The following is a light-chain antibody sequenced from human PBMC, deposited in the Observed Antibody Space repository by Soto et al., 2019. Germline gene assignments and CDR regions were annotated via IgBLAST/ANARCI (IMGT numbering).Light chain of an antibody. J-gene: IGLJ2*01. V-gene: IGLV2-14*03. CDR1: NSDIGAFDY. CDR3: TSWATSSTLV. CDR2: AVS. Sequence: QSVLTQPASVSGSPGQSITISCTGTNSDIGAFDYVAWYQQHPGKAPKLMIFAVSYRPSGVSSRFSGSKSGNTASLTISGLQAEDEADYYCTSWATSSTLVFGGGTQLTVL.